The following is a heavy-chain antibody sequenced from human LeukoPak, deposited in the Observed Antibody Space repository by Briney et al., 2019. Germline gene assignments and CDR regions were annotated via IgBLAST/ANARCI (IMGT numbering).Heavy chain of an antibody. CDR3: AREGSGSSIDY. V-gene: IGHV1-69*13. D-gene: IGHD1-26*01. CDR1: GYTFTSYG. Sequence: ASVRVSCTASGYTFTSYGISWVRQAPGQGLEWMGGIIPIFGTANYAQKFQGRVTITADESTSTAYMELSSLRSEDTAVYYCAREGSGSSIDYWGQGTLVTVSS. CDR2: IIPIFGTA. J-gene: IGHJ4*02.